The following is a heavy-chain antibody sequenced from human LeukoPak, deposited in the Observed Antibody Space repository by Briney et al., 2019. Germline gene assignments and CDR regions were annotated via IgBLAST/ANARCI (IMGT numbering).Heavy chain of an antibody. CDR3: ARDLNSWSSYSTRGFDS. V-gene: IGHV3-21*01. Sequence: GGSLRLSCAVSGFAFSSYGMTWVRQAPGKGLEWVSSISSSTGYIDYADSVKGRFTISRDNAKDSLYLQMNSLRAEDTAVYYCARDLNSWSSYSTRGFDSWGQGTLVTVSS. CDR2: ISSSTGYI. CDR1: GFAFSSYG. D-gene: IGHD3-3*01. J-gene: IGHJ4*02.